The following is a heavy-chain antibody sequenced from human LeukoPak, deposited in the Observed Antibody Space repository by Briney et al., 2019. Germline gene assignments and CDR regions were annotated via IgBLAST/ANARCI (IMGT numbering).Heavy chain of an antibody. Sequence: PGGSLRLSCAVSGSTSSNAWMSWVRQAPGKGLEWVGRIKSKSDGGTTDYAAPLKGRFTISRDDSKNTMYLQMNSLKIEDTAIYSCTSGGHYFDPWGQGTLVTVSS. V-gene: IGHV3-15*01. CDR2: IKSKSDGGTT. J-gene: IGHJ5*02. D-gene: IGHD1-26*01. CDR3: TSGGHYFDP. CDR1: GSTSSNAW.